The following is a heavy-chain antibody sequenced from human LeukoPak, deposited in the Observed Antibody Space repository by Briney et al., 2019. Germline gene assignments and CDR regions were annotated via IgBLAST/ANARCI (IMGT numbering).Heavy chain of an antibody. CDR2: IWYDGSNK. D-gene: IGHD4-17*01. CDR3: ASMTTVTDFDY. J-gene: IGHJ4*02. V-gene: IGHV3-33*01. Sequence: GGSLRLSCAASGFTFSSYGMHWVRQAPGKGLEWVAVIWYDGSNKYYADSVKGRFTISRDNSKNTLYLQMNSLRAEDTAVYYCASMTTVTDFDYWGQGTLVTVSS. CDR1: GFTFSSYG.